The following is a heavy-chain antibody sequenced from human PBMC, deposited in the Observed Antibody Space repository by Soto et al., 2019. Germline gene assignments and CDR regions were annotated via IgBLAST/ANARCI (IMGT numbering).Heavy chain of an antibody. CDR1: GFTFSSYA. Sequence: GGSLRLSCAASGFTFSSYAMHWVRQAPGKGLEWVAVISYDGSNKYYADSVKGRFTISRDNSKNTLYLQMNSLRAEDTAVYYCARDGAPGGGSGSYYNYYGMDVWGQGTTVTVSS. CDR3: ARDGAPGGGSGSYYNYYGMDV. V-gene: IGHV3-30-3*01. D-gene: IGHD3-10*01. CDR2: ISYDGSNK. J-gene: IGHJ6*02.